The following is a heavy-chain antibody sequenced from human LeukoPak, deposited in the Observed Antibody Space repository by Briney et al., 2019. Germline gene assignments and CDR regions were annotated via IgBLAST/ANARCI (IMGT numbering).Heavy chain of an antibody. J-gene: IGHJ4*02. Sequence: SGSLSLTPAVPLGSICGYYWSCMRPPPGRRVEWIGYIYHSASTNYNPSLKSRVTTSVDTSKNQFSLNLRSVTGADTAVYYCARVGDWNDLVYWGQGALVTVSS. CDR3: ARVGDWNDLVY. D-gene: IGHD1-1*01. V-gene: IGHV4-59*01. CDR1: LGSICGYY. CDR2: IYHSAST.